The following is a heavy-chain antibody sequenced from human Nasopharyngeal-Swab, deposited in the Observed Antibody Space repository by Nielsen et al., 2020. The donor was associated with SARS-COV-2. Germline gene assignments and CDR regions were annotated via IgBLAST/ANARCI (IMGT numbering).Heavy chain of an antibody. CDR1: GFTVSSNY. CDR2: IYSGGST. J-gene: IGHJ4*02. Sequence: GGSLRLSCAASGFTVSSNYMSWVRQAPGKGLEWVSVIYSGGSTYYADSVKGRFTISRDNSKNTLYLQMNSLRAEDTAVYYCARDRHYYDTSGYYLGGFGYWGQGTLVTVSS. V-gene: IGHV3-53*01. D-gene: IGHD3-22*01. CDR3: ARDRHYYDTSGYYLGGFGY.